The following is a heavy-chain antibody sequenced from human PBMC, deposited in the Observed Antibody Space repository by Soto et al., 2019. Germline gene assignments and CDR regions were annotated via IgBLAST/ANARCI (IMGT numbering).Heavy chain of an antibody. CDR2: ISYDGSNK. CDR3: AKVTLRFLEWLSA. CDR1: GFTFSSYG. J-gene: IGHJ4*02. Sequence: QVQLVESGGGVVQPGRSLRLSCAASGFTFSSYGMHWVRQAPGKGLEWVAVISYDGSNKYYADSVKGRFTISRDNSKNTRYLQMNSLRAEDTAVYYCAKVTLRFLEWLSAWGQGTLVTVSS. V-gene: IGHV3-30*18. D-gene: IGHD3-3*01.